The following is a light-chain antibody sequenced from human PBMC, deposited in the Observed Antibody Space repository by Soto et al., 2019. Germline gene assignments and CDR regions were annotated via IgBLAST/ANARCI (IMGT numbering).Light chain of an antibody. CDR1: RSDVGGYNY. J-gene: IGLJ1*01. CDR2: EVS. CDR3: GSFTGGITPYV. V-gene: IGLV2-14*01. Sequence: HSVLTQPASVSGSPGQSITISCTGTRSDVGGYNYVSWYQQYPGKAPKLIIYEVSSRASGVSNRFSGSKSGNTASLTISGLQADDEADYHCGSFTGGITPYVFGTGTKV.